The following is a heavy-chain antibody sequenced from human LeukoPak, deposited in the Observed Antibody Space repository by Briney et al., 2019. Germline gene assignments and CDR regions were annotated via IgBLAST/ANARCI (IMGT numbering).Heavy chain of an antibody. CDR3: ARVGYYDSSGYYYFDY. J-gene: IGHJ4*02. CDR2: IRYDGSNK. V-gene: IGHV3-30*02. CDR1: GFTFSSYG. D-gene: IGHD3-22*01. Sequence: GGSLRLSCAASGFTFSSYGMHWVRQAPGKGLEWVAFIRYDGSNKYYADSVKGRFTISRDNSKNTLYLQMNSLRAEDTAVYYCARVGYYDSSGYYYFDYWGQGTLVTVSS.